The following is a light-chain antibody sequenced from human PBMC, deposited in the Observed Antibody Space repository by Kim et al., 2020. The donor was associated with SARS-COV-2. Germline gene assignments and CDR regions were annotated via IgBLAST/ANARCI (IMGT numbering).Light chain of an antibody. J-gene: IGKJ4*01. Sequence: DIQMTQSPSTLSALVGDRVIITCRASESITDWLAWYQQKPGTAPKLLLYDASSLENGVPSRFSGSGSGTEFTLTISSLQPDVFATYYCQQYNSYPVTFGGGTKLDIK. CDR2: DAS. V-gene: IGKV1-5*01. CDR1: ESITDW. CDR3: QQYNSYPVT.